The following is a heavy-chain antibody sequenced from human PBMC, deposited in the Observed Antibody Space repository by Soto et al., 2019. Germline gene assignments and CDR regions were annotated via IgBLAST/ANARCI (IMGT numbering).Heavy chain of an antibody. Sequence: GGSLRLSCAASGFTFSSYSMNWVRQAPGKGLEWVSSISSSSSYIYYADSVKGRFTISRDNAKNSLYLQMNSLRAEDTAVYYCARNHDILTGYFFDPWGQGTLVTVSS. D-gene: IGHD3-9*01. V-gene: IGHV3-21*01. CDR1: GFTFSSYS. CDR2: ISSSSSYI. CDR3: ARNHDILTGYFFDP. J-gene: IGHJ5*02.